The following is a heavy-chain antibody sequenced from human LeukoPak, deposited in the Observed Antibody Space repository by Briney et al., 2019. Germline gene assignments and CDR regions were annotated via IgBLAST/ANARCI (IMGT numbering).Heavy chain of an antibody. Sequence: SETLSLTCTVSGGSISSYYWSWTRQPPGKGLEWIGYTHYSGSTNYNPSLKSRLTISVDTSKNQFSLKLSSVTAADTAVYYCARAIDYGTISYYYYYYMDVWGKGTAVTVSS. J-gene: IGHJ6*03. CDR2: THYSGST. CDR1: GGSISSYY. D-gene: IGHD4-17*01. V-gene: IGHV4-59*01. CDR3: ARAIDYGTISYYYYYYMDV.